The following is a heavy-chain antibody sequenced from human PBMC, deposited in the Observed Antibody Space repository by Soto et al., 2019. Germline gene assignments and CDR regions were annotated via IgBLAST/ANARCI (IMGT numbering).Heavy chain of an antibody. J-gene: IGHJ6*02. Sequence: EVQLVESGGGLVKPGGSLRLSCAASDFTISNAWMNWVRQAPGKGLEWVGRIKTKSEGEATDYAAPLKGRFTISRDDSKNTIFLQMNSLKTEDTAVYYCTTGSVEGVWGQGATVTVSS. D-gene: IGHD2-15*01. CDR2: IKTKSEGEAT. CDR3: TTGSVEGV. CDR1: DFTISNAW. V-gene: IGHV3-15*07.